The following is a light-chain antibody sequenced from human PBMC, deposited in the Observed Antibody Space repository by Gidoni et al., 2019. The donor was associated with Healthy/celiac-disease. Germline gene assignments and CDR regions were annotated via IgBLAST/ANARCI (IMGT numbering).Light chain of an antibody. CDR1: QSVSSY. J-gene: IGKJ2*01. V-gene: IGKV3-15*01. CDR3: QQYNNWPYT. Sequence: EIVMTKPPATLSVSPGERATLSCRASQSVSSYLAWYQQKPGQAPRLLIYGASTRATGIPARFSGSGSGTDFTLTISSLQSEDFAVYYCQQYNNWPYTFGQGTKLEIK. CDR2: GAS.